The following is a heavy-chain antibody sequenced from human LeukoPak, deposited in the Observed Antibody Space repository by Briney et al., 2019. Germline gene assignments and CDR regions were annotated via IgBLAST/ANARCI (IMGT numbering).Heavy chain of an antibody. V-gene: IGHV1-8*02. D-gene: IGHD2-21*01. J-gene: IGHJ6*02. CDR3: ARVFRGV. CDR1: GYTFTSYG. Sequence: ASVKVSRKASGYTFTSYGISWVRQATGQGLEWMGWMNPNSGNTGYAQKFQGRVTMTRNTSISTAYMELSSLRSEDTAVYYCARVFRGVWGQGTTVTVSS. CDR2: MNPNSGNT.